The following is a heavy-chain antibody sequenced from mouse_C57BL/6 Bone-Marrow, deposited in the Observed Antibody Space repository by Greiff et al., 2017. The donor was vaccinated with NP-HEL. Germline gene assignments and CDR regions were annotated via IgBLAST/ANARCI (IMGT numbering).Heavy chain of an antibody. D-gene: IGHD2-1*01. J-gene: IGHJ2*01. CDR3: LSGVYYGNYFY. CDR2: IYPRSGNT. Sequence: QVHVKQSGAELARPGASVKLSCKASGYTFTSYGISWVKQRTGQGLEWIGEIYPRSGNTYYNEKFKGKATLTADKSSSTAYMELRSLTSEDSAVYFCLSGVYYGNYFYWGQGTTLTVSS. V-gene: IGHV1-81*01. CDR1: GYTFTSYG.